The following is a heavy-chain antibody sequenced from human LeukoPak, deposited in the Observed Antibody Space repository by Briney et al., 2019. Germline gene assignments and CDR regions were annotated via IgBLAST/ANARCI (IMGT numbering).Heavy chain of an antibody. Sequence: ASVKVSCKASGYTFTTYYLHWVRQAPGQGLEWMGIINPNGGSTSYAQKFQGRVTMTRDMSTSTVYMELSSLRSEDTAVYYCAREDGYNNWFDPWGQGTLVTVSS. CDR2: INPNGGST. D-gene: IGHD2-21*02. J-gene: IGHJ5*02. V-gene: IGHV1-46*01. CDR3: AREDGYNNWFDP. CDR1: GYTFTTYY.